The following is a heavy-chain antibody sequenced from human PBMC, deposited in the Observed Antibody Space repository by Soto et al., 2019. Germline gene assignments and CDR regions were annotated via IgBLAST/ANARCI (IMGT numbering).Heavy chain of an antibody. J-gene: IGHJ5*02. CDR1: GCTFSSYA. D-gene: IGHD2-15*01. CDR3: ARDRRPYAPYCSGGSCYGGRFEP. V-gene: IGHV1-69*13. CDR2: IIPIFGTA. Sequence: ASVKVSCKASGCTFSSYAVSWVGQAPGQGREWMGGIIPIFGTANYAQKFQGRVTITADESTSTAYMELSSLRSEDTAVYYCARDRRPYAPYCSGGSCYGGRFEPLGQRTLVKVS.